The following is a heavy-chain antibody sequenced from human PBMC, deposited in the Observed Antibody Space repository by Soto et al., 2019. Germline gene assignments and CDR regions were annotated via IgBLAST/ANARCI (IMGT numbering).Heavy chain of an antibody. Sequence: SETLSLTCFVSGYFIGAGGYYWSWIRHHPGKGLEWIGSFYSSGSIIYNPSLRSRASISGDMSTNQFSMSLTSVTAADTARYYCARMYSSGSGWFHPWGQGTLVTVSS. J-gene: IGHJ5*02. CDR1: GYFIGAGGYY. V-gene: IGHV4-31*02. D-gene: IGHD6-19*01. CDR2: FYSSGSI. CDR3: ARMYSSGSGWFHP.